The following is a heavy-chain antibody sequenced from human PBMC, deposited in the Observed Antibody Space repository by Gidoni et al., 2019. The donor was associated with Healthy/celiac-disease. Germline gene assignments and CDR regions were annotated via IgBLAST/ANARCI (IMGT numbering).Heavy chain of an antibody. D-gene: IGHD2-15*01. CDR2: IYTSGST. CDR1: GGSISSGSYY. CDR3: ARDGVAKRGGFDY. Sequence: QVQLQESGPGLVKPSQTLSLTCTVSGGSISSGSYYWSWIRQPAGKGLEWIGRIYTSGSTNYNPSLKSRVTISVDTSKNQFSLKLSSVTAADTAVYYCARDGVAKRGGFDYWGQGTLVTVSS. V-gene: IGHV4-61*02. J-gene: IGHJ4*02.